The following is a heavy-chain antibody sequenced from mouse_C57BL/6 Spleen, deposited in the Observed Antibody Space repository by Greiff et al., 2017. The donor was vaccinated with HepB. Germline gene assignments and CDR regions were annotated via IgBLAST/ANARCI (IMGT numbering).Heavy chain of an antibody. CDR2: IDPENGDT. J-gene: IGHJ1*03. CDR3: TTGGTVVGYFDV. V-gene: IGHV14-4*01. Sequence: EVQLQQSGAELVRPGASVKLSCTASGFNIKDDYMHWVKQRPEQGLEWIGWIDPENGDTESASTCQGKATITADTSSNTAYLQRSSLTSEDTAVYYCTTGGTVVGYFDVWGTGTTVTVSS. CDR1: GFNIKDDY. D-gene: IGHD1-1*01.